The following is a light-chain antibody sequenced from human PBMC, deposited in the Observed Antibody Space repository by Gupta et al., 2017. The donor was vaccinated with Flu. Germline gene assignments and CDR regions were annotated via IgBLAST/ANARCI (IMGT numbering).Light chain of an antibody. J-gene: IGLJ2*01. V-gene: IGLV3-21*02. CDR3: QVWDPRSDHPVI. CDR2: DDN. Sequence: SYVVTQPTSVSVAPGQTASISCGGDNIGTKRVNWYQRKAGQAPVLLVYDDNDRPSGIPERISGSNSGNTATLTISRVEVGDEADFYCQVWDPRSDHPVIFGGGTKLTVL. CDR1: NIGTKR.